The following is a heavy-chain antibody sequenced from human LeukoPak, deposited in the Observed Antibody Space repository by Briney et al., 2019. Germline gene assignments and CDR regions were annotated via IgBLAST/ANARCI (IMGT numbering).Heavy chain of an antibody. V-gene: IGHV4-59*01. CDR1: GGSISSYY. CDR2: IYYSGST. Sequence: SETLSLTCTVSGGSISSYYWNWIRQPPGKGLEWIGYIYYSGSTNYNPSLKSRVTISLDTSKNQFSLKLSSVTAADTAVYYCARGSSGWYSHLGYWGQGTLVTVSS. J-gene: IGHJ4*02. D-gene: IGHD6-19*01. CDR3: ARGSSGWYSHLGY.